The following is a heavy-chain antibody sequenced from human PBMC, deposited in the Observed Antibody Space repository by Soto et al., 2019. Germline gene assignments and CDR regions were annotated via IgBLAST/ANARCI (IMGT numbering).Heavy chain of an antibody. CDR2: FIPIFGTP. V-gene: IGHV1-69*01. D-gene: IGHD2-2*01. J-gene: IGHJ6*02. CDR1: GGTFSNYA. Sequence: QVQLVQSGAEVKKPGSSVKVSCKASGGTFSNYAFSWVRQAPGQGLEWMGGFIPIFGTPNYAQKFQGRVTVTADASTESDYMEMSSLRSEDTAVYCCARERSVGYCITTTCPNPFYYYAMDVWGQGTTVTVS. CDR3: ARERSVGYCITTTCPNPFYYYAMDV.